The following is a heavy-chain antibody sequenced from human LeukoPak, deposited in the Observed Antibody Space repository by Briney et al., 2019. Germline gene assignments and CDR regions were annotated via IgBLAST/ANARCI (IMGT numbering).Heavy chain of an antibody. D-gene: IGHD6-13*01. CDR2: IYTSGST. Sequence: SETLSLTCTVSGGSISSYYWSWIRQPAGKGLEWIGRIYTSGSTNYNPSLKSRVTMSVDTSKNQFSLKLSSVTAADTAVYYCARGKGYSSSWYTSAFDYWGQRTLVTVSS. CDR3: ARGKGYSSSWYTSAFDY. J-gene: IGHJ4*02. CDR1: GGSISSYY. V-gene: IGHV4-4*07.